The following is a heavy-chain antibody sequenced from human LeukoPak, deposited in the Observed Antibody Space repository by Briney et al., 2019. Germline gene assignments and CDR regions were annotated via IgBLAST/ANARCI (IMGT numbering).Heavy chain of an antibody. CDR3: ATHDYGGNSGYFDY. CDR2: IYYSGST. CDR1: GGSISSYY. D-gene: IGHD4-23*01. V-gene: IGHV4-59*08. J-gene: IGHJ4*02. Sequence: KPSETLSLTCTVSGGSISSYYWSWIRHPPGKGLEWIGYIYYSGSTNYNPSLKSRVTISVDTSKNQFSLSLSSVTAADTAIYYCATHDYGGNSGYFDYWGQGTLVTVSS.